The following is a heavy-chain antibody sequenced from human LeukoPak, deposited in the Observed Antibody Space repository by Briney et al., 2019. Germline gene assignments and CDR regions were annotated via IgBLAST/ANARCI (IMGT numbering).Heavy chain of an antibody. J-gene: IGHJ4*02. CDR1: GFTFSYYN. CDR2: ISSSSTYI. Sequence: GGSLRLSCAASGFTFSYYNMNWVRQAPGKRLEWVSSISSSSTYIYYADSVKGRFTISRDNAKNSLYLEMNSLRAEDTAVYYCARDPWTNYGDYVRFDYWGQGTLVTVSS. D-gene: IGHD4-17*01. V-gene: IGHV3-21*01. CDR3: ARDPWTNYGDYVRFDY.